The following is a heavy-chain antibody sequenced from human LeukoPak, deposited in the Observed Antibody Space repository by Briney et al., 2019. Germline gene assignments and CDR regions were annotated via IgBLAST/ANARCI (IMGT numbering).Heavy chain of an antibody. D-gene: IGHD4-23*01. V-gene: IGHV3-21*01. CDR3: ARLVYLRATTVDWFDP. Sequence: PGGSLRLSCAASGFTFSSYSMNWARQAPGKGLEWVSSISSSSSYIYYADSVKGRFTISRDNAKNSLYLQMNSLRAEDTAVYYCARLVYLRATTVDWFDPWGQGTLVTVSS. CDR2: ISSSSSYI. J-gene: IGHJ5*02. CDR1: GFTFSSYS.